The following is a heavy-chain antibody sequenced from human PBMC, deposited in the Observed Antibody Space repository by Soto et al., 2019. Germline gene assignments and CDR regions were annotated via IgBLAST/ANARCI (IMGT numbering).Heavy chain of an antibody. CDR2: ISPYTGNT. V-gene: IGHV1-18*01. J-gene: IGHJ6*02. CDR1: GYIFVNYG. Sequence: QVQLVQSGDEVKKPGASVKVSCKASGYIFVNYGIAWVRQAPGQGLEWMGWISPYTGNTHSATKVQGRLTMTTDTSMSTHYLVQWSLTSDYKSAYYCVMVANYFTPTPEDVWGQGTTVTVSS. CDR3: VMVANYFTPTPEDV. D-gene: IGHD5-12*01.